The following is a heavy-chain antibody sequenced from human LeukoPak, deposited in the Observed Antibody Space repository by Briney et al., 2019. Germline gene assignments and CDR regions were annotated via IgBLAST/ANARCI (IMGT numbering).Heavy chain of an antibody. CDR3: ASSSIQVWCFNY. CDR2: ISSSGSII. CDR1: GFTFSSYE. D-gene: IGHD5-18*01. Sequence: GGSLRLSCAASGFTFSSYEMNWVRQAPAKGLEWVSYISSSGSIIYYAESVKGRFTISGDKPKSSLYLQMNSLRAEDTAVYYCASSSIQVWCFNYWGQGTLVTVSS. V-gene: IGHV3-48*03. J-gene: IGHJ4*02.